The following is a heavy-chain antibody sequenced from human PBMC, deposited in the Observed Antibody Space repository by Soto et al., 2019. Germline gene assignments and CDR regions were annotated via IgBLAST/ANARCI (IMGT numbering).Heavy chain of an antibody. CDR3: ARGLYKNKHSSGINWFDP. CDR1: GGSFSGYY. D-gene: IGHD6-25*01. V-gene: IGHV4-34*01. J-gene: IGHJ5*02. CDR2: INHSGST. Sequence: QVQLQQWGAGLLKPSETLSLTCAVYGGSFSGYYWSWIRQPPGKGLEWIGEINHSGSTNYNPSLKSRVTISVDTSKNQFSLKLSSVTAADTAVYYCARGLYKNKHSSGINWFDPWGQGTLVTVSS.